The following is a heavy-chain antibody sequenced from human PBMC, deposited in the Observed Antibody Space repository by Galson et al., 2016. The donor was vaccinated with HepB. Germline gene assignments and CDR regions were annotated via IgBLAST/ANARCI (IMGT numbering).Heavy chain of an antibody. CDR2: TNPNSGAT. D-gene: IGHD6-25*01. CDR3: ARDRLSSRFSSAYYLWDGMDV. J-gene: IGHJ6*02. Sequence: SVKVSCKASGYTFTGYYIHWVRQAPGQGLEWMGWTNPNSGATNYAQVFQGRVTMTRNTSITTAYMELSSLRSDDTAVYYCARDRLSSRFSSAYYLWDGMDVWGQGTTVTVSS. CDR1: GYTFTGYY. V-gene: IGHV1-2*02.